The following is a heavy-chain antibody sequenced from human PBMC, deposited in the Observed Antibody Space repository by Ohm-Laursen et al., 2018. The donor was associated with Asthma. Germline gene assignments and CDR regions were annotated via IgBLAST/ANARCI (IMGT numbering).Heavy chain of an antibody. CDR3: ARDTGQSGGNSIDY. CDR1: GYTFTGYY. D-gene: IGHD4-23*01. J-gene: IGHJ4*02. CDR2: INPSGGIT. Sequence: GASVKVSCNASGYTFTGYYMHWVRQAPGQGLEWMGIINPSGGITTYAQKFQGRVTMTGDPSTSTVYIEVGSLRSEDTGVYYCARDTGQSGGNSIDYWGQGTLVTVSS. V-gene: IGHV1-46*01.